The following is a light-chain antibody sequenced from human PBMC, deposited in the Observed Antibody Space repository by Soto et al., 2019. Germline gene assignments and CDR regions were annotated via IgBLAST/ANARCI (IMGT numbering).Light chain of an antibody. Sequence: EIVLTQSPGTLSLSPGERATLSCRASQSVSSSYLAWYQQKPGQATRLLIYGASSRATGIPDRFSGSGSGTDFTLTISRLEPEDFAVYYCQQYGSSPPLTLGGGTKVEIK. CDR1: QSVSSSY. V-gene: IGKV3-20*01. J-gene: IGKJ4*01. CDR2: GAS. CDR3: QQYGSSPPLT.